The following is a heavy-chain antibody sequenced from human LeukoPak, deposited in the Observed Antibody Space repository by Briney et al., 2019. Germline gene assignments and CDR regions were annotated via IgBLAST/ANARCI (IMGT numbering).Heavy chain of an antibody. J-gene: IGHJ6*02. D-gene: IGHD2-15*01. CDR3: ARGARGLAYCSGGSCKKYYGMDV. Sequence: PGGSLRLSCAASGFTFSSYSMNWVRQAPGKGLEWVSSISSSSSYIYYADSVKGRFTISRDNAKNSLYLQMNSLRAEDTAVYYCARGARGLAYCSGGSCKKYYGMDVWGQGTTVTVSS. CDR2: ISSSSSYI. CDR1: GFTFSSYS. V-gene: IGHV3-21*01.